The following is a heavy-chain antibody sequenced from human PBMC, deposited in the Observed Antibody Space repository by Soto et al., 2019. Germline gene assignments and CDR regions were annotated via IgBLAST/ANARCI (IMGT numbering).Heavy chain of an antibody. D-gene: IGHD2-15*01. Sequence: ASVKVSCKVSGYTLTELSMHWVRQAPGKGLEWMGGFDPEDGETIYAQKFQGRVTMTEDTSTDTAYMELSSLGSEDTAVYYCATNHPYCSGGSCYSSSFFDGMDVWGQGTTVTVSS. CDR1: GYTLTELS. V-gene: IGHV1-24*01. J-gene: IGHJ6*02. CDR2: FDPEDGET. CDR3: ATNHPYCSGGSCYSSSFFDGMDV.